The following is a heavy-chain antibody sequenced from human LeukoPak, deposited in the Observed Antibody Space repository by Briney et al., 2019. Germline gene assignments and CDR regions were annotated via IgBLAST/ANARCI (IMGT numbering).Heavy chain of an antibody. Sequence: TLSLTCTVSGGSISSGGYYWSWIRQHPGKGLEWIGYIYYSGSTYYNPSLKSRVTISVDTSKNQFSLKLSSVTAADTAVYYCARAWGSGYYFDYWGQGTLVTVSS. CDR3: ARAWGSGYYFDY. CDR1: GGSISSGGYY. J-gene: IGHJ4*02. D-gene: IGHD7-27*01. CDR2: IYYSGST. V-gene: IGHV4-31*03.